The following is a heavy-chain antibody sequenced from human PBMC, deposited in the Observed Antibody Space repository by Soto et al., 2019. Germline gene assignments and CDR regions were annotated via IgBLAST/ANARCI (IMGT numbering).Heavy chain of an antibody. CDR3: AKDVTVAGAPFYNTGLDV. Sequence: QVQLVQSGGGLVQPGRSLRLSCAASGFDFSYYGLHWVRQTPGKGLEWVAFITYEGSYTDHLDSVKGRFTVSGDNANNMLYLQMDSLRPEDTAVYYCAKDVTVAGAPFYNTGLDVWGQGTTVTVSS. CDR2: ITYEGSYT. CDR1: GFDFSYYG. J-gene: IGHJ6*02. V-gene: IGHV3-30*18. D-gene: IGHD6-19*01.